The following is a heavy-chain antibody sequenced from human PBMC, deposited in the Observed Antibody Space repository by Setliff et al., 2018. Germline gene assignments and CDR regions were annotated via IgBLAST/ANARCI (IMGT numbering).Heavy chain of an antibody. CDR1: GGTFSSYG. Sequence: SVKVSCKASGGTFSSYGISWVRQAPGQGLEWMGGIIPIFGTANYAQKFQGRVTITADESTSTAYMELGSLRSEDTAVYYCARVSRTIVGARGFDYWGQGTLVTVSS. CDR3: ARVSRTIVGARGFDY. J-gene: IGHJ4*02. V-gene: IGHV1-69*13. CDR2: IIPIFGTA. D-gene: IGHD1-26*01.